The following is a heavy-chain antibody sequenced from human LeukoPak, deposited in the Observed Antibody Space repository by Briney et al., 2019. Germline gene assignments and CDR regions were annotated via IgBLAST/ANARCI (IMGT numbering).Heavy chain of an antibody. Sequence: GGSLRLSCAASGFTFSNYAMHWVRQAPGKGLEWVAVISYDGSDKYYADSVKGRFTISRDNFKNTLYLQMNSLRPEDTAVYYCARDWGRRYSSGWYGDFDYWGQGTLVTVSS. CDR2: ISYDGSDK. D-gene: IGHD6-19*01. CDR3: ARDWGRRYSSGWYGDFDY. V-gene: IGHV3-30-3*01. J-gene: IGHJ4*02. CDR1: GFTFSNYA.